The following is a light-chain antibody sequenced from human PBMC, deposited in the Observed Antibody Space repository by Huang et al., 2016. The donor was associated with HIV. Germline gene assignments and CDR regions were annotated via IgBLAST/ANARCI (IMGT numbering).Light chain of an antibody. CDR3: QQSYSTLWT. CDR2: CTS. V-gene: IGKV1-39*01. CDR1: QSISNS. Sequence: DIQMTQSPSSLSASVGDRVTITCRASQSISNSLNWYQQKPGTAPKLLIYCTSNLQSGVPSMFSGSGSGTDFTLTISSLQPEDFATYFCQQSYSTLWTFGQGTKVEIK. J-gene: IGKJ1*01.